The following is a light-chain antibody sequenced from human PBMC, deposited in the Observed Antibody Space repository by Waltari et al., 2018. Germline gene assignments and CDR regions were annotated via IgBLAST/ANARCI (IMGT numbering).Light chain of an antibody. J-gene: IGLJ3*02. CDR1: SNDVGGYNY. CDR2: DVS. CDR3: CSYAGSYTYWV. Sequence: QSALTQPRSVSGSPGQSVTVSCTGTSNDVGGYNYVSWYQQHPGKAPKVMIYDVSKRPSGVPDRFSGSKSGNTASLTISGLQGEDEADYYCCSYAGSYTYWVFGGGTKLTVL. V-gene: IGLV2-11*01.